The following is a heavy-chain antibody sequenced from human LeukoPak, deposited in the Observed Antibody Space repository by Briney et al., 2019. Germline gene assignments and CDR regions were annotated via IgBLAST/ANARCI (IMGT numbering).Heavy chain of an antibody. CDR3: AREYQLLSPFGY. Sequence: ASLKLSCKASGYTFTSYGISWVRQAPGQGLEWMGSINAYNGNTNYAHTLKGRVTMTTDKSTNTAYMELSSLISDDTAVYYSAREYQLLSPFGYWGQGTLVTVSS. CDR2: INAYNGNT. D-gene: IGHD2-2*01. J-gene: IGHJ4*02. CDR1: GYTFTSYG. V-gene: IGHV1-18*04.